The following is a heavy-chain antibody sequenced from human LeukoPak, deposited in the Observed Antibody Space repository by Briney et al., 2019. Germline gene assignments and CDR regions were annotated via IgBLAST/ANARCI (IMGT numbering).Heavy chain of an antibody. CDR1: GFTFDDYA. CDR3: AIFDGFDY. J-gene: IGHJ4*02. V-gene: IGHV3-9*01. D-gene: IGHD3-9*01. CDR2: ISWNSGSI. Sequence: PGGSLRLSCAASGFTFDDYAMHWVRQPPGKGLEWVSGISWNSGSIGYAGSVEGRFTISRDNAKNSLYLQMNSLRPEDTALYYCAIFDGFDYWGQGTLVTVSS.